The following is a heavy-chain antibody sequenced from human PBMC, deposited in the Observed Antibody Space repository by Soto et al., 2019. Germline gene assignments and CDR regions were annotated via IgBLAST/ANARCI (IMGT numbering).Heavy chain of an antibody. V-gene: IGHV1-8*01. D-gene: IGHD6-13*01. CDR2: MNPNSGNT. CDR1: GYTFTSYD. Sequence: ASVRVSCKASGYTFTSYDINWVRQATGQVLEWMGWMNPNSGNTGYAQKFQGRVTMTRNTSISTAYMELSSLRSEDTAVYYCASLFIAAAGTSWFDPWGQGRLVNVSS. CDR3: ASLFIAAAGTSWFDP. J-gene: IGHJ5*02.